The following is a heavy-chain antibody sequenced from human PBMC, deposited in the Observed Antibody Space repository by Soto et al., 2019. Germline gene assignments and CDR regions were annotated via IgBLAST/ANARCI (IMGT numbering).Heavy chain of an antibody. CDR2: VNPDGSDT. CDR3: ARVAVGSYYFDY. J-gene: IGHJ4*02. V-gene: IGHV3-74*01. CDR1: GFTFSSYW. Sequence: EVQLVESGGGVVQPGGSLRLSCAASGFTFSSYWMHWVRQAPGKGLVWVSRVNPDGSDTSYADSVKGRFTIFRDNAKNTLYLQMNSLRAEDTAVYYCARVAVGSYYFDYWGQGTLLTVSS. D-gene: IGHD6-13*01.